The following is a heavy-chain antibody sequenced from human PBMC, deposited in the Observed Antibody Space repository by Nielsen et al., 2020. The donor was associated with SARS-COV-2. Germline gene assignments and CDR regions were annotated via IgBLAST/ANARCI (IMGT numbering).Heavy chain of an antibody. V-gene: IGHV3-21*01. CDR3: ARSQYSYGSYYYYGMDV. CDR2: ISSSSSYI. CDR1: GFTFSSYS. Sequence: GESLKISCAASGFTFSSYSMNWVRQAQGKGLEWVSSISSSSSYIYYADSVKGRFTISRDNAKNSLYLQMNSLRAEDTAVYYCARSQYSYGSYYYYGMDVWGQGTTVTVSS. J-gene: IGHJ6*02. D-gene: IGHD5-18*01.